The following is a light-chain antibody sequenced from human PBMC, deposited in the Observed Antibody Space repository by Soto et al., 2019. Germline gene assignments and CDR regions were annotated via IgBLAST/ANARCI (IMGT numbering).Light chain of an antibody. J-gene: IGKJ1*01. CDR3: QKYYSYPQT. CDR2: AAS. CDR1: QGISSY. V-gene: IGKV1-8*01. Sequence: AIRMTQSPSSFSASTGDRVTITCRASQGISSYLAWYQQKPGKAPKLLIYAASTLQSGVPSRFSGSGSGTDFTLTISCLQSEDFATYYCQKYYSYPQTFGQGTNVEIK.